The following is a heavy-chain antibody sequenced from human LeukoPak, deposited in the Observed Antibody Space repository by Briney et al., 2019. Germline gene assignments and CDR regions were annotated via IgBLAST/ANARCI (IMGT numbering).Heavy chain of an antibody. Sequence: PSETLSLTCTASGGSISSYYWSWIRQPPGKGLEWIGYIYYSGSTNYNPSLKSRVTISVDTSKNQFSLKLSSVTAADTAVYYCARAMVSEFDYWGQGTLVTVSS. CDR2: IYYSGST. D-gene: IGHD3-10*01. CDR3: ARAMVSEFDY. V-gene: IGHV4-59*01. CDR1: GGSISSYY. J-gene: IGHJ4*02.